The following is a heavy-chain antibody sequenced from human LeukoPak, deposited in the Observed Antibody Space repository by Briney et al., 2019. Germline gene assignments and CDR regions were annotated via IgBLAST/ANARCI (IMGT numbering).Heavy chain of an antibody. J-gene: IGHJ5*02. CDR2: FDPEDGET. D-gene: IGHD3-10*01. Sequence: GASVKVSCKVSGYTLTELSMHWVRQAPGKGLEWMGGFDPEDGETIYAQKFQGRVTMTEDTSTDTAYMELSSLRSEDTAVYYCATDHYYGSGSYYGNWFDPWGQGTLVTVSS. V-gene: IGHV1-24*01. CDR3: ATDHYYGSGSYYGNWFDP. CDR1: GYTLTELS.